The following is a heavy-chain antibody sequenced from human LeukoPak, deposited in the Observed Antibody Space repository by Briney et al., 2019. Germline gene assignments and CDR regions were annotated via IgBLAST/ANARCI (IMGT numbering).Heavy chain of an antibody. J-gene: IGHJ6*03. CDR2: ISGSSNTI. D-gene: IGHD2-2*01. CDR1: GFSFSTYA. CDR3: ASGGPCSSTNYYYYCYMDV. V-gene: IGHV3-48*02. Sequence: GGSLRLSCAASGFSFSTYAMNWVRQAPGKGLEWLSYISGSSNTIYSADSVKGRFTVSRDTTKKSQHLQMNSRRDENTALYFAASGGPCSSTNYYYYCYMDVWGKGTTVTVSS.